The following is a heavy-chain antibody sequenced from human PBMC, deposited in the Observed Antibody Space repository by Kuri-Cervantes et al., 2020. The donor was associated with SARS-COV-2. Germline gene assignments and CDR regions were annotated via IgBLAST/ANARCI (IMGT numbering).Heavy chain of an antibody. CDR3: ASSRSITIFGVVINYYYGMDV. D-gene: IGHD3-3*01. Sequence: ASVKVSCKASGYTFTGYYMHWVRQAPGQGLEWMGWINPNSGRTNYAQKFQGWVTMTRDTSISTAYMELSRLRSDDTAVYYCASSRSITIFGVVINYYYGMDVWGQGTTVTVSS. V-gene: IGHV1-2*04. CDR2: INPNSGRT. CDR1: GYTFTGYY. J-gene: IGHJ6*02.